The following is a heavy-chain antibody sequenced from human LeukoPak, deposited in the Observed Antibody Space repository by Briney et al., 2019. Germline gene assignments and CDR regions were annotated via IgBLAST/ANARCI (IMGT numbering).Heavy chain of an antibody. J-gene: IGHJ6*02. CDR1: GFTFDDYA. CDR3: AKDPHAAQSWYYYYYGMDV. D-gene: IGHD6-6*01. CDR2: ISGDGGST. Sequence: PGGSLRLSCAASGFTFDDYAMHWVRQAPGKGLEWVSLISGDGGSTYYADSVKGRFTISRDNSKNSLYLQMNSLRTEDTALYYCAKDPHAAQSWYYYYYGMDVWGQGTTVTVSS. V-gene: IGHV3-43*02.